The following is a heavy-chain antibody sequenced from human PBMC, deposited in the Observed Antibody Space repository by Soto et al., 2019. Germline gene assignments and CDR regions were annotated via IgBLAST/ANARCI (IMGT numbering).Heavy chain of an antibody. CDR2: IQHTGNT. Sequence: LALTCAVSGASIRSYHWSFLRQPAGKGLEWIGRIQHTGNTNYNPSLKSRVTMSADTSKNQISLKMTSVTAADTAVYFCAKDVSSRRWFDPWGQGVRVTVSS. D-gene: IGHD3-16*01. CDR3: AKDVSSRRWFDP. V-gene: IGHV4-4*07. CDR1: GASIRSYH. J-gene: IGHJ5*02.